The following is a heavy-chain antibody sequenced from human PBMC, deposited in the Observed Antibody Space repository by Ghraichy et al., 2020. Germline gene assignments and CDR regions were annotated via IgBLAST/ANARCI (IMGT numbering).Heavy chain of an antibody. D-gene: IGHD4-17*01. CDR1: GFNFREYA. CDR2: IIGGGDIA. CDR3: AKTRDTVTTKEAMDV. V-gene: IGHV3-23*02. Sequence: GGSLRLSCAASGFNFREYAMNWVRQTPGKGLECVSSIIGGGDIAYYIDSVKGRFTISRDNSKNTVTLQMNRLRAEDTAIYYCAKTRDTVTTKEAMDVGGQGTTVIVSS. J-gene: IGHJ6*02.